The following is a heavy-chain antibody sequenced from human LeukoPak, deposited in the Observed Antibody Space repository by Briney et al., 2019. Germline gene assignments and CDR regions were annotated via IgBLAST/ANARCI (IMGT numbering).Heavy chain of an antibody. CDR3: ARDLAYSRLDY. Sequence: GGSLRLSCAASGFTFSSYAMHWVRQAPGKGLEWVASINPEGSEKHSADSVKGRFTISRDNAKNSLYLQMDSLRVEDTAFYYCARDLAYSRLDYWGQGMLVTVSS. D-gene: IGHD5-18*01. V-gene: IGHV3-7*01. CDR1: GFTFSSYA. CDR2: INPEGSEK. J-gene: IGHJ4*02.